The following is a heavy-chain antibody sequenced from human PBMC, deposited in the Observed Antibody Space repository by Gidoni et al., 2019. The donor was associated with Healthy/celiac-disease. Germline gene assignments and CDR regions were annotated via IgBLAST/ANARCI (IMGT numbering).Heavy chain of an antibody. D-gene: IGHD5-18*01. CDR3: ARVGERGYSYGAFDI. Sequence: QVQLVQSGAEVKKPGASVKVSCKASGYTFPGYYMHWVRQAPGQGLEWMGWINPNSGGTNYAQKFQGRATMTRDTSISTAYMELSRLRSDDTAVYYCARVGERGYSYGAFDIWGQGTMVTVSS. CDR2: INPNSGGT. V-gene: IGHV1-2*02. J-gene: IGHJ3*02. CDR1: GYTFPGYY.